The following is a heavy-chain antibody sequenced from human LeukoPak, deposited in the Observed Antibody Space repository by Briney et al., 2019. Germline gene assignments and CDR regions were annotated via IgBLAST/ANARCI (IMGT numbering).Heavy chain of an antibody. CDR3: AKDPRYYGSGSFYYMDV. V-gene: IGHV3-30*02. D-gene: IGHD3-10*01. Sequence: GGSLRLSCAASGFTFSSYGMHWVRQAPGKGLEWVALIRYDGSNKYHADSVKGRFTISRDNSKNTLYLQMNSLRAEDTAVYYCAKDPRYYGSGSFYYMDVWGKGTTVTISS. CDR1: GFTFSSYG. J-gene: IGHJ6*03. CDR2: IRYDGSNK.